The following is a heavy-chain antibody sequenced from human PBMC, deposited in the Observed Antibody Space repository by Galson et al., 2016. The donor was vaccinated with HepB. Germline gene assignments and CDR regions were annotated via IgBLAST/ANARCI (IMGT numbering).Heavy chain of an antibody. CDR2: INAIYDT. Sequence: SLRLSCAASGFTFSAYNMHWVRQGTGKGLEWVSTINAIYDTYYPDSVKGRFTIYRENDKNSLYLQMSSLKTGDMAVYYCAREVRGSGWRYVDYWGQGALVTVSS. CDR3: AREVRGSGWRYVDY. D-gene: IGHD6-19*01. J-gene: IGHJ4*02. V-gene: IGHV3-13*01. CDR1: GFTFSAYN.